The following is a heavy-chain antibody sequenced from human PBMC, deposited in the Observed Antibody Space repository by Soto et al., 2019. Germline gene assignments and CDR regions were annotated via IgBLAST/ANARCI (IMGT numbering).Heavy chain of an antibody. Sequence: SETQSLTCTVSGDSMATGGHYYNWIRQVPGKGLEWIGYVYYSGATHYTPSLRARATISRDTSKNQFSLRLISVTAADTALYYCARDKDLQPTVWGFWGQGIQVTAPQ. J-gene: IGHJ4*02. D-gene: IGHD3-16*01. CDR2: VYYSGAT. V-gene: IGHV4-31*03. CDR1: GDSMATGGHY. CDR3: ARDKDLQPTVWGF.